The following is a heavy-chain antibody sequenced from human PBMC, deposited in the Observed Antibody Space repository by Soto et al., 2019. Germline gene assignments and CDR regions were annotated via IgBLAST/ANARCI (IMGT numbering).Heavy chain of an antibody. D-gene: IGHD6-13*01. V-gene: IGHV1-18*01. CDR3: ARGRKSSSWYNWFDP. CDR2: ISAYNGNT. Sequence: ASVKVSCKASGYTFTIYGISCVLQSPVQGLEWMGWISAYNGNTNYAQKLQGRVTMTTDTSTSTAYMELRSLRSDDTAVYYCARGRKSSSWYNWFDPWGQGTLVTVSS. J-gene: IGHJ5*02. CDR1: GYTFTIYG.